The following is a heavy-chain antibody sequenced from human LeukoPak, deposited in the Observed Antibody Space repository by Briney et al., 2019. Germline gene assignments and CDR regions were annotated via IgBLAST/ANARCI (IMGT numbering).Heavy chain of an antibody. CDR1: GFTFNTYA. V-gene: IGHV3-30*04. J-gene: IGHJ3*02. D-gene: IGHD3-16*01. CDR3: GRQQRYDYVWGRRDPFVI. CDR2: ISYDGRNK. Sequence: GGPLRLSCAASGFTFNTYAMHWVRQAPGKGLEGLAIISYDGRNKLFANSVKGRFNISRDNSKNTLYLQMNSLRAEDTAVYSCGRQQRYDYVWGRRDPFVIWGEGALVTVSP.